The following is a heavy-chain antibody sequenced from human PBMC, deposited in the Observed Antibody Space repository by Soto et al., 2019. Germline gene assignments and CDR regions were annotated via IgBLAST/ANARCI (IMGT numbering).Heavy chain of an antibody. CDR3: ARGGDYYDSSGYYYFDY. Sequence: ASVKVSCKASGYTFTGYYMHWVRQAPGQGLEWMGWINPNSGGTNYAQKFQGWVTMTRDTSISTAYMELSRLRSYDTAVYFCARGGDYYDSSGYYYFDYWGQGTLVTVSS. CDR1: GYTFTGYY. V-gene: IGHV1-2*04. J-gene: IGHJ4*02. D-gene: IGHD3-22*01. CDR2: INPNSGGT.